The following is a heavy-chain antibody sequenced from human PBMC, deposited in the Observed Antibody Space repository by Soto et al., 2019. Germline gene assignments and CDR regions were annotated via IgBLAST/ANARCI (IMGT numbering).Heavy chain of an antibody. J-gene: IGHJ3*02. CDR1: GYTFTGYY. D-gene: IGHD1-26*01. Sequence: ASVKVSCKASGYTFTGYYMHWVRQAPGQGLEWMGWINPNSGGTNYAQKFRGWVTMTRDTSINTAYMELSRLRYDDTAVYYCARASGSYYTGAFDIWGQGTMVTVSS. CDR3: ARASGSYYTGAFDI. CDR2: INPNSGGT. V-gene: IGHV1-2*04.